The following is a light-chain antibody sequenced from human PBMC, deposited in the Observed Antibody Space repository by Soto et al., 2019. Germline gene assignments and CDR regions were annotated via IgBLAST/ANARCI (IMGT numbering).Light chain of an antibody. J-gene: IGKJ4*01. V-gene: IGKV3-15*01. CDR1: QSVRGD. CDR3: QQYNNWPLT. Sequence: DIVLTQSPGTLSLSPGERATLSCRASQSVRGDFAWYLQKPGQAPRLLIYGASIRATGIPARFSGSGFGTEFTLTISSLQSEDFAVYYCQQYNNWPLTFGGGTKVDIK. CDR2: GAS.